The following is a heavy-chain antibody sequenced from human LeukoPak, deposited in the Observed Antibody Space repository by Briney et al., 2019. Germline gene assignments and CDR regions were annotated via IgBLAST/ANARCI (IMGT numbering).Heavy chain of an antibody. J-gene: IGHJ5*02. CDR2: IIPILGIA. CDR1: GGTFSSYA. CDR3: ARVAMIAPGGWFDP. D-gene: IGHD3-22*01. Sequence: SVKVSCKASGGTFSSYAISWVRQAPGQGLEWVGRIIPILGIANYAQKFQGRVTITADKSTSTAYMELSSLRSEDTAVYYCARVAMIAPGGWFDPWGQGTLVTVSS. V-gene: IGHV1-69*04.